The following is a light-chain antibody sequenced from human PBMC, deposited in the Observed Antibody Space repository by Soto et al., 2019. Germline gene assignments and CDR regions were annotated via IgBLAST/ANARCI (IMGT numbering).Light chain of an antibody. J-gene: IGKJ1*01. CDR3: QQYDNTPLT. CDR2: AVS. Sequence: IQITQSPASLSASVGARVAITCRASQSISNYLNWYQQKPGKAPNLLIHAVSRLQSGVPSRFSGSGSGTNFTLTISRLQPEDIATYYCQQYDNTPLTFGQGTKVDIK. V-gene: IGKV1-39*01. CDR1: QSISNY.